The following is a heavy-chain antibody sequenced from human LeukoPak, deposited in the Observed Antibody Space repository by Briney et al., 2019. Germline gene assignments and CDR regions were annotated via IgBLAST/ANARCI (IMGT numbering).Heavy chain of an antibody. Sequence: GESLKISCKGSGYSFTSYWIGWVRQIPGKGLEWMGIIYPGDSDTRYSPSFQGQVTISADKSISTAYLQWSSLKASDTAMYYCAIKQQLALNWFDPWGQGTLVTVSS. J-gene: IGHJ5*02. CDR2: IYPGDSDT. CDR1: GYSFTSYW. V-gene: IGHV5-51*01. D-gene: IGHD6-13*01. CDR3: AIKQQLALNWFDP.